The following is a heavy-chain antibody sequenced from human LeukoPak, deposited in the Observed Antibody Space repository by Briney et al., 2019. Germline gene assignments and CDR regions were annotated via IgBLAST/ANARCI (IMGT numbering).Heavy chain of an antibody. Sequence: ASVTVSCTASGYTFTSYAMNWVRQAPGQGLEWMGWINTNTGNPTYAQGFTGRFVFSLDTSVSTAYLQISSLKAEDTAVYYCARGSPTYYYDSSGYYNPWGQGTLVTVSS. V-gene: IGHV7-4-1*02. CDR3: ARGSPTYYYDSSGYYNP. D-gene: IGHD3-22*01. CDR2: INTNTGNP. CDR1: GYTFTSYA. J-gene: IGHJ5*02.